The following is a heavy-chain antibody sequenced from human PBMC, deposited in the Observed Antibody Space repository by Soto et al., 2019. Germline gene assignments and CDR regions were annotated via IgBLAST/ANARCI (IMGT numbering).Heavy chain of an antibody. CDR2: IYDSGST. CDR1: GGSVSSGSYY. J-gene: IGHJ4*02. D-gene: IGHD6-13*01. CDR3: AREETAAGARRWFDY. V-gene: IGHV4-61*01. Sequence: SETLSLTCTVSGGSVSSGSYYWSWIRQPPGKGLEWIGYIYDSGSTNYNPSLKSRVTISGDTSKNQFSLKLSSVTAADTAVYYRAREETAAGARRWFDYWGQGTLVTVSS.